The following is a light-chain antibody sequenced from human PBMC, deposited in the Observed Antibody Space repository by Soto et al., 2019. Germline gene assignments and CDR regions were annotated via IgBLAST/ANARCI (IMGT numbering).Light chain of an antibody. CDR2: GAS. Sequence: EIVMTQSPATLSVSPGERATLSCRASQSVGSNLAWYQQKPGQAPRLLFYGASTRATGILARFSGSGSGTEFTLTISSLQSEDFAVYYCQQYNNWPPAFGQETRLEIK. J-gene: IGKJ2*01. CDR3: QQYNNWPPA. V-gene: IGKV3-15*01. CDR1: QSVGSN.